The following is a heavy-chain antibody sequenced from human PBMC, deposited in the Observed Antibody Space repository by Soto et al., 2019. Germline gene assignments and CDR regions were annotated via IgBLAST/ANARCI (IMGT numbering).Heavy chain of an antibody. J-gene: IGHJ5*02. D-gene: IGHD3-22*01. CDR3: AKMSSENYYDPVFS. CDR1: GFTFSDYY. Sequence: QVQLVESGGGVVKTSGSLRIACAASGFTFSDYYMSWVRQAPGKGLKWVSYISSSGNTIYYADSVKGRFTISRDNAKNSVYLQMNSLRAEDTALYLCAKMSSENYYDPVFSWGQGTLVTVSS. V-gene: IGHV3-11*01. CDR2: ISSSGNTI.